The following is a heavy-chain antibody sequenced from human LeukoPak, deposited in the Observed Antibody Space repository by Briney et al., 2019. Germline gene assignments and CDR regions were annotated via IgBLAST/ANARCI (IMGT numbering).Heavy chain of an antibody. V-gene: IGHV1-2*02. J-gene: IGHJ4*02. CDR1: GYSFSVYY. CDR3: SREDY. Sequence: GASVKVSCKASGYSFSVYYIHWVRQAPGQGLEWMGWINFNSGGTNYALKFQGRVTITRDTSSSTVYMEVTRLTSDDTAVYFCSREDYWGQGTLVTVSS. CDR2: INFNSGGT.